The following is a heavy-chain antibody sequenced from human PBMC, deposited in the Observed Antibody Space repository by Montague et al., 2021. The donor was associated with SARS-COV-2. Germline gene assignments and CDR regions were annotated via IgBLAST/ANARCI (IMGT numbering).Heavy chain of an antibody. V-gene: IGHV2-5*01. CDR3: AHREDNHNGYSWFDP. J-gene: IGHJ5*02. CDR1: GFSLDTRGAA. Sequence: PALVKPTQTLTLICSFSGFSLDTRGAAVAWIRQPPGKALEWVGIIYWNDGKHYNSSLKSRLSMSKDTSKNQVVLIMTDVDPADTATYFCAHREDNHNGYSWFDPWGQGTLVTVSS. D-gene: IGHD5-12*01. CDR2: IYWNDGK.